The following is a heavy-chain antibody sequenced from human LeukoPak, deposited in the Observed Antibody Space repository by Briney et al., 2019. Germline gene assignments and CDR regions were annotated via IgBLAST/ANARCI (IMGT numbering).Heavy chain of an antibody. D-gene: IGHD4/OR15-4a*01. J-gene: IGHJ3*02. CDR1: GFTFSSYS. V-gene: IGHV3-21*01. Sequence: GGSLRLSCAASGFTFSSYSMNWVRRAPGKGLEWVSSISSSSSYIYYADSVKGRFTISRDNAKNSLYLQMNSLRAGDTAVYYCAREGAHDAFDIWGQGTMVTVSS. CDR3: AREGAHDAFDI. CDR2: ISSSSSYI.